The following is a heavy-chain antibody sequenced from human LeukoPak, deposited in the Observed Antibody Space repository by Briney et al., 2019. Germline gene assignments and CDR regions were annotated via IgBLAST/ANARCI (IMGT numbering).Heavy chain of an antibody. D-gene: IGHD3-16*02. CDR1: GSIFPNYW. Sequence: GASLKISCKGSGSIFPNYWIGWVRPLPGKGLEWMGIIYPGDSDTTYKPSFQGQVTISADKSISTAYLQWSSLKASDTAMYYCARSRAEKVPVWGSYRHHDAFDIWGQGTRVTVSP. CDR3: ARSRAEKVPVWGSYRHHDAFDI. J-gene: IGHJ3*02. V-gene: IGHV5-51*01. CDR2: IYPGDSDT.